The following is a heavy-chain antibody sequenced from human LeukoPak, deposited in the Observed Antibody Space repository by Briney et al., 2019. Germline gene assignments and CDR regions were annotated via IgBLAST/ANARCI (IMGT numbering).Heavy chain of an antibody. CDR2: ISRSSSNI. V-gene: IGHV3-21*01. CDR1: GFIFSDYS. Sequence: GGSLRLSCAVSGFIFSDYSMNWVRQAPGKGLEWVSFISRSSSNIYYAGSVKGRLIISRDNAKNSLYLQMNSLRAEDTAVYYCARVVVRYGDYGDAFDIWGQGTMVTVSS. D-gene: IGHD4-17*01. CDR3: ARVVVRYGDYGDAFDI. J-gene: IGHJ3*02.